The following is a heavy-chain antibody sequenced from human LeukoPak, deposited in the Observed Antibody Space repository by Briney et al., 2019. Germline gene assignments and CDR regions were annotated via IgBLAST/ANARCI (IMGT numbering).Heavy chain of an antibody. Sequence: GGSLRLSCAASGFTFSSYSMNWVRQAPGKGLEWVSYISTRGTTIYYADSVKGRFTISRDNGKNSLYLQMNSLRDEDTAVYYCARDPTVVVVTALSPDYWGQGTLVTVSS. V-gene: IGHV3-48*02. J-gene: IGHJ4*02. CDR2: ISTRGTTI. CDR3: ARDPTVVVVTALSPDY. CDR1: GFTFSSYS. D-gene: IGHD2-21*02.